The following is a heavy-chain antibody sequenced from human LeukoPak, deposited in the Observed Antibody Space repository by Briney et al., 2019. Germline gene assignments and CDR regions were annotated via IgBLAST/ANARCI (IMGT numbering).Heavy chain of an antibody. J-gene: IGHJ5*02. CDR3: ARGHRFRGWYVPRGLGP. V-gene: IGHV1-46*01. Sequence: GASVKASCKTSGYTFTSFHMHWVRQAPGQGLEWMGKIDPRGGSTTYAQNFQGRVTMTRDTSTNTFYMELSRLRFDDTAIYFCARGHRFRGWYVPRGLGPWGQGTLVTVSS. CDR1: GYTFTSFH. CDR2: IDPRGGST. D-gene: IGHD3-10*01.